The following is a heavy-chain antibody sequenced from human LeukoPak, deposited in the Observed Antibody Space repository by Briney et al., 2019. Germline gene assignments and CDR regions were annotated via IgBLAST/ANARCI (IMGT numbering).Heavy chain of an antibody. V-gene: IGHV7-4-1*02. CDR1: GYIFTIYA. CDR2: INTNTGDP. CDR3: ARDGIAAAGTSDY. Sequence: ASVKVSCKASGYIFTIYAINWVRQAPGQGLEWMGWINTNTGDPTYAQGFTGRFVFSLDTSVSTAYLQISSLKAEDTAVYYCARDGIAAAGTSDYWGQGTLVTVSS. J-gene: IGHJ4*02. D-gene: IGHD6-13*01.